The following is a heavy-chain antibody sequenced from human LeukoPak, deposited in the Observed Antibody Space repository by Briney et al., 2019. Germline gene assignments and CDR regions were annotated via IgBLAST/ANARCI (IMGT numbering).Heavy chain of an antibody. CDR1: GGSINSYGYY. CDR2: IYYSGST. CDR3: ARDQVGYSYANYYYGMDV. Sequence: PSETLSLTCSVSGGSINSYGYYWAWIRQPPGKGLEWIGYIYYSGSTYYNPSLKSRVTISVDTSKNQLSLKLSSGTAADTAVYYCARDQVGYSYANYYYGMDVWGQGTTVTVSS. D-gene: IGHD5-18*01. V-gene: IGHV4-30-4*08. J-gene: IGHJ6*02.